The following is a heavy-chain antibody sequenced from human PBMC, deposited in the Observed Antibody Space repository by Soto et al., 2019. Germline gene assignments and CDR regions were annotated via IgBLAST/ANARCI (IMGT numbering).Heavy chain of an antibody. CDR3: ARHWADAAAGAYYYYYGMDV. V-gene: IGHV4-59*08. CDR1: GGSISSYY. J-gene: IGHJ6*02. Sequence: SETLSLTCTVSGGSISSYYWSWIRQPPGKGLEWIGYIYYSGSTYYNPSLKSRVTISVDTSKNQFSLKLSSVTAADTAVYYCARHWADAAAGAYYYYYGMDVWGQGTTVTVSS. CDR2: IYYSGST. D-gene: IGHD2-15*01.